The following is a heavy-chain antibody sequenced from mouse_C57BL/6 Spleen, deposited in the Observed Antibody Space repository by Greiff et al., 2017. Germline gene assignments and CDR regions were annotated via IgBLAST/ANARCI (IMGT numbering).Heavy chain of an antibody. CDR3: ARYGSYAMDY. Sequence: EVQLVESGGGLVQPGGSLILSCAASGFTFTDYYMSWVRQPPGKALEWLGFIRNKANGYTTEYSASVKGRFTISRDNSQSILYLQMNALRAEDSATYYCARYGSYAMDYWGQGTSVTVSS. CDR1: GFTFTDYY. J-gene: IGHJ4*01. CDR2: IRNKANGYTT. V-gene: IGHV7-3*01.